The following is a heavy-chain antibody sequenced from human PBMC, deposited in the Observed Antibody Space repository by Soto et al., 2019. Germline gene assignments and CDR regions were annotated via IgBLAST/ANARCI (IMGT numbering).Heavy chain of an antibody. D-gene: IGHD3-10*01. CDR2: ISGDSIYT. J-gene: IGHJ6*02. Sequence: QVQLVESGGGLVKPGGSLRLSCAASGFTFNDHYMTWIRQAPGKGLEWVSFISGDSIYTNSADSVKGRFTISRDNAKNLLYLQRSSLRVEDTAVYYCARDSTGSGLDYGMDVWGQGTTVAVSS. CDR1: GFTFNDHY. V-gene: IGHV3-11*06. CDR3: ARDSTGSGLDYGMDV.